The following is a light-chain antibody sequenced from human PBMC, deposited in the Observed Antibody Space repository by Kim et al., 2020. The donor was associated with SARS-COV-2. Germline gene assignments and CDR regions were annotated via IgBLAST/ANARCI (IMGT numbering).Light chain of an antibody. J-gene: IGLJ1*01. CDR2: STS. Sequence: ATPPRPSTTRAVTCAYYPIFFQQKPGHALTALLYSTSKNHPWTPPWFSGSLLGGKAALTLSGVQPEDEADYYCLLYYGGSYVFGPGTKVTVL. CDR1: TRAVTCAYY. CDR3: LLYYGGSYV. V-gene: IGLV7-43*01.